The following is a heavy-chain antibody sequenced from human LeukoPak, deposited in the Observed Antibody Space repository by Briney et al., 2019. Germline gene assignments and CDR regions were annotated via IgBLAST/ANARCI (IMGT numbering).Heavy chain of an antibody. CDR2: INPNSGGT. D-gene: IGHD6-25*01. Sequence: ASVKVSCKASGYTFTGYYMHWVRQAPGQGLEWMGRINPNSGGTNYAQKFQGRVTMTRDTSISTAYMELSRLRSDDTAVYHCARGWRPTIAAAGLFDYCGQGTLVTVSS. V-gene: IGHV1-2*06. J-gene: IGHJ4*02. CDR1: GYTFTGYY. CDR3: ARGWRPTIAAAGLFDY.